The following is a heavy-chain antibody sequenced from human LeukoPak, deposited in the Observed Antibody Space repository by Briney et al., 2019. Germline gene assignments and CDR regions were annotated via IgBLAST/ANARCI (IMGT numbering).Heavy chain of an antibody. V-gene: IGHV3-53*05. D-gene: IGHD3-22*01. Sequence: GGSLRLSCAASGFTVSSIHMVWVRQAPGKGLEWVSVTYTGGNSYYADSVKGRFTISRDNSKNTLYLQMNSLRPEDTAVYYYARDRDRRSGYYSGMDVWGQGTTVTVSS. J-gene: IGHJ6*02. CDR1: GFTVSSIH. CDR3: ARDRDRRSGYYSGMDV. CDR2: TYTGGNS.